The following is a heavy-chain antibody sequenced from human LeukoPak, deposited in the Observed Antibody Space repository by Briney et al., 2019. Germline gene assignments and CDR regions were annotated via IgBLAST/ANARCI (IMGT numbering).Heavy chain of an antibody. J-gene: IGHJ6*02. CDR1: GFTFSSYA. CDR3: AKTSQGHPPYYCSRDV. Sequence: PGASLRLSCAASGFTFSSYAMIWVRQAPGKGLEWVSAIGGSGTSTFYADSVKGRFTISRDNSKNTLYLQMNSLRDEDTDVYYCAKTSQGHPPYYCSRDVWGQGTTVTVSS. V-gene: IGHV3-23*01. CDR2: IGGSGTST.